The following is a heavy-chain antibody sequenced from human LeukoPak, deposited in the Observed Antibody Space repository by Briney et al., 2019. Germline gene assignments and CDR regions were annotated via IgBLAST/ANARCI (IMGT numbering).Heavy chain of an antibody. J-gene: IGHJ6*03. CDR3: ARGPPRGKYYYMDV. CDR2: IGTASDT. CDR1: GFTFSSFD. V-gene: IGHV3-13*01. D-gene: IGHD1-1*01. Sequence: GGSLRLSCAASGFTFSSFDMHWVRQPIGQGLEWVSTIGTASDTYYPGSVEGRFTLSRDNAKNSLYLQMNSLTAGDTAVYYCARGPPRGKYYYMDVWGKGTTVTVSS.